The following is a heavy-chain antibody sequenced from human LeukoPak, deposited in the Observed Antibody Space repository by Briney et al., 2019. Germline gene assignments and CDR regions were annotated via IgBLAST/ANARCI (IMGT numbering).Heavy chain of an antibody. CDR1: GGSISSSSYY. Sequence: SETLSLTCTVSGGSISSSSYYWGWIRQPPGKGLEWIGSIYYSGSTYYNPSLKSRVTISLDTSKNQFSLKLSSVTAADTAVYYCARTGYFYDSSGLGYFDYWGQGTLVTVSS. CDR3: ARTGYFYDSSGLGYFDY. D-gene: IGHD3-22*01. CDR2: IYYSGST. V-gene: IGHV4-39*07. J-gene: IGHJ4*02.